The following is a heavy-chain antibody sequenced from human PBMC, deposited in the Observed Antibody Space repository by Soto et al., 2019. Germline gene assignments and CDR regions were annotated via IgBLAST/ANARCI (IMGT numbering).Heavy chain of an antibody. CDR3: AKQCMPVPGIADH. CDR2: ISGSGGST. V-gene: IGHV3-23*01. J-gene: IGHJ4*02. Sequence: PGGSLRLSCAASGFTFSSYAMSWVRQAPGKGLEWVSAISGSGGSTYYADSVKGRFTISRDNSKNTLYLQMNSLRAEDAAVYYCAKQCMPVPGIADHWGQGTLVTVSS. CDR1: GFTFSSYA. D-gene: IGHD6-13*01.